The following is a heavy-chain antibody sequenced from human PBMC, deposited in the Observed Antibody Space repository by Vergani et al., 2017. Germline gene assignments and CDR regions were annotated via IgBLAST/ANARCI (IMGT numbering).Heavy chain of an antibody. V-gene: IGHV1-45*02. Sequence: QMQLVQSGAEVKKTGSSVKVSCKASGYTFTYRYLHWVRQAPGQALEWMGWITPFNGNTNYAQKFQDRVTITRDRSMSTAYMELSSLRSEDTAMYYCARGSPRPPLQFYYYYYMDVWGKGTTVTVSS. CDR3: ARGSPRPPLQFYYYYYMDV. CDR2: ITPFNGNT. CDR1: GYTFTYRY. J-gene: IGHJ6*03. D-gene: IGHD4-11*01.